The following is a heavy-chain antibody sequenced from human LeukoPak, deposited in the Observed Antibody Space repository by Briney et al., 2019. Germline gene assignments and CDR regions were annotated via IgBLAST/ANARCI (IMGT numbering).Heavy chain of an antibody. Sequence: GGSLRLSCSASGFTFSSYAMHWVRQAPGKGLEYVSAICSSGGSTYHADSVKGRFTISRDNSKNTLFLQMSSLRSEDTAVYYCVKDGGSGWFQYYFDHWGQGTLVTVSS. V-gene: IGHV3-64D*06. CDR1: GFTFSSYA. CDR2: ICSSGGST. D-gene: IGHD6-19*01. J-gene: IGHJ4*02. CDR3: VKDGGSGWFQYYFDH.